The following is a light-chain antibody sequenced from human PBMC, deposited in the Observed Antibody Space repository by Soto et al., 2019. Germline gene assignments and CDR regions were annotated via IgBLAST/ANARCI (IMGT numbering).Light chain of an antibody. CDR3: QQSNNWPDT. CDR2: DTS. Sequence: EIVLTQSPGTLSLSPGERATLSCRASQSVRDRYLAWYQQKPGQAPSLLIYDTSTRATGVPDRFSGSGSGTDFALTISSLQSEDFAVYYCQQSNNWPDTFGGGTKVDIK. J-gene: IGKJ4*01. CDR1: QSVRDRY. V-gene: IGKV3D-20*02.